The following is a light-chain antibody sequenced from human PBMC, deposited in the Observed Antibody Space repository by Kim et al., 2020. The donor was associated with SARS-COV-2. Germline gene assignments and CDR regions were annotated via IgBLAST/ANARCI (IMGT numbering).Light chain of an antibody. CDR1: QTVGTN. Sequence: SPGDGATLSCRASQTVGTNLAWYQHQPGPAPSLLMYDASTRATGIPARFRGSGSGTEFTLTVSIVQSEDFAVYYCQQYNERPPWAFGQGTKVEIK. J-gene: IGKJ1*01. V-gene: IGKV3-15*01. CDR3: QQYNERPPWA. CDR2: DAS.